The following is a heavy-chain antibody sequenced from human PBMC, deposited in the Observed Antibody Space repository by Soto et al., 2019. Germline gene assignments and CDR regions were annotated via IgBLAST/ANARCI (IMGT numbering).Heavy chain of an antibody. CDR2: IYPGDSDT. CDR1: GYSFTYYW. Sequence: PGESLKISCQGSGYSFTYYWIGWVRQMPGKGLEWMGIIYPGDSDTRYSPSFQGQVTISADKSISTAYLQWSSLKASDTAMYYCARLPRYCSGGGCYSVDYWGQGTLVTVSS. D-gene: IGHD2-15*01. J-gene: IGHJ4*02. CDR3: ARLPRYCSGGGCYSVDY. V-gene: IGHV5-51*01.